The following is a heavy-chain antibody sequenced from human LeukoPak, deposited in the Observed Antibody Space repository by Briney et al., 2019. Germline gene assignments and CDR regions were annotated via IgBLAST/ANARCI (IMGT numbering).Heavy chain of an antibody. J-gene: IGHJ4*02. CDR2: IREDGTIT. Sequence: GGSLRLSCAASGFTFSSYWMHWVRQVPGKGLVWVSRIREDGTITNYEDSVKGRFTIFRDNASNTLYLQMHSLRAEDTAIYYCARNFVGTSTSDFDSWGQGTQVTVSS. V-gene: IGHV3-74*01. CDR1: GFTFSSYW. CDR3: ARNFVGTSTSDFDS. D-gene: IGHD1-26*01.